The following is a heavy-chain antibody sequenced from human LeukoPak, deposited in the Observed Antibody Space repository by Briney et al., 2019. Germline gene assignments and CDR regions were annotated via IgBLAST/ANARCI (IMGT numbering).Heavy chain of an antibody. V-gene: IGHV3-53*05. CDR3: ARNWFDP. Sequence: GGSQRLSCAAYGFTFSSYGMHWVRQAPGKGLEWVSVIYSGGSTYYADSVKGRFTISRDKPKNTVYLQMNSLRFEDTAMYYCARNWFDPWGQGTLVTVSS. J-gene: IGHJ5*02. CDR2: IYSGGST. CDR1: GFTFSSYG.